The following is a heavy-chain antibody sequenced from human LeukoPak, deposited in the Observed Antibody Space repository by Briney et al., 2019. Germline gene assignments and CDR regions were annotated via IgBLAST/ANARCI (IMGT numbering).Heavy chain of an antibody. CDR2: IYHSGST. CDR1: GGSISSSNW. Sequence: PSGTLSLTCAVSGGSISSSNWWSWVRQPPGKGLEWIGEIYHSGSTNYNPSLKSRVTISVDKSKNQFSLKLSSVTAADTAVYYCASEPWYYYYGMDVWGQGTTVTVSS. J-gene: IGHJ6*02. CDR3: ASEPWYYYYGMDV. V-gene: IGHV4-4*02.